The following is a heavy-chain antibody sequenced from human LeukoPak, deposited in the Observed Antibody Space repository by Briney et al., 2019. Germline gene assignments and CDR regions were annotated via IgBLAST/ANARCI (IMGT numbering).Heavy chain of an antibody. D-gene: IGHD6-6*01. V-gene: IGHV4-34*01. Sequence: SETLSLTCAVYGGSFSGYYWSWIRQPPGKGLEWIGEINHSGSTNYNPSLKSRVTISVDTSKNQFTLKLGSVTAADTAVYYCARVLRRIAARGAITSYYYYMDVWGKGTTVTVSS. CDR2: INHSGST. CDR3: ARVLRRIAARGAITSYYYYMDV. CDR1: GGSFSGYY. J-gene: IGHJ6*03.